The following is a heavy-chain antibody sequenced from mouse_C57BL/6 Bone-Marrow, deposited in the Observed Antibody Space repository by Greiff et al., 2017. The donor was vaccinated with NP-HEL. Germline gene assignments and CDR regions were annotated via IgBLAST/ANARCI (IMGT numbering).Heavy chain of an antibody. Sequence: QVQLQQPGAELVKPGASVKMSCKASGYTFTSYWITWVKQRPGQGLEWIGDIYPGSGSTNYNEKFKSKATLTVDTSSSTAYMQLSSLTSEDSAVYDCAREAYYSNYAWFAYWGQGTLVTVSA. V-gene: IGHV1-55*01. D-gene: IGHD2-5*01. CDR1: GYTFTSYW. J-gene: IGHJ3*01. CDR3: AREAYYSNYAWFAY. CDR2: IYPGSGST.